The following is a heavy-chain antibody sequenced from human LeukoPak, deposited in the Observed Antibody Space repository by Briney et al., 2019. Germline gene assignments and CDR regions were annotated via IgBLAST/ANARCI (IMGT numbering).Heavy chain of an antibody. J-gene: IGHJ5*02. Sequence: QPGGSLRLSCAASGFTFSSYWMHWVRQAPGKGRVWVSRINTDGSSTSYADSVKGRFTISRDNAKNTLYLQMNSLRAEDTAVYYCASGLHYGGNSTRANWFDPWGQGTLVTVSS. CDR2: INTDGSST. CDR3: ASGLHYGGNSTRANWFDP. D-gene: IGHD4-23*01. V-gene: IGHV3-74*01. CDR1: GFTFSSYW.